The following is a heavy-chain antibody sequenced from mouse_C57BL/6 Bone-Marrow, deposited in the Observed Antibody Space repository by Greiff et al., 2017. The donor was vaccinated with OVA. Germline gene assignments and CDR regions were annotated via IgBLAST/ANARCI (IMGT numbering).Heavy chain of an antibody. J-gene: IGHJ2*01. CDR1: GFNIKDDY. CDR2: IDPENGDT. CDR3: TPYYYGRANFDY. V-gene: IGHV14-4*01. Sequence: VQLKQSGAELVRPGASVKLSCTASGFNIKDDYMHWVKQRPEQGLEWIGWIDPENGDTEYDSKFQGKATITADTSSNTAYLQRSSLTSEDTAVYYCTPYYYGRANFDYWGQGTTLTVSS. D-gene: IGHD1-1*01.